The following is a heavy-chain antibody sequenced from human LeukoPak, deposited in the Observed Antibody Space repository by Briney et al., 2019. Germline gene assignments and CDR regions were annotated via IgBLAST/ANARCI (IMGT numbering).Heavy chain of an antibody. CDR2: IYPGDSDT. CDR3: ARQDSELWFGVPAWYFDY. J-gene: IGHJ4*02. D-gene: IGHD3-10*01. V-gene: IGHV5-51*01. CDR1: GYSFTSYW. Sequence: GESLKISCKGSGYSFTSYWIGWVRQMPGKGLEWMGIIYPGDSDTKYSPSFQGQVTISADKSISTAYLQWSSLKASDTAMYYCARQDSELWFGVPAWYFDYWGQGTLVTVSS.